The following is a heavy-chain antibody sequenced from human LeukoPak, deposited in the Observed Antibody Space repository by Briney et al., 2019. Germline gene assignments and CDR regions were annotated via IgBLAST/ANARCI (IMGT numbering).Heavy chain of an antibody. J-gene: IGHJ4*02. CDR1: GFTFNRFY. CDR3: AKQAPGFNY. V-gene: IGHV3-64*04. D-gene: IGHD1/OR15-1a*01. Sequence: GGSLRLSCSASGFTFNRFYLHWVRQAPGKGLEFVSHISSNGATTYYADSVKGRFTISRDNSKNTLYLQMNSLRAEDTAVYYCAKQAPGFNYWGQGTLVTVSS. CDR2: ISSNGATT.